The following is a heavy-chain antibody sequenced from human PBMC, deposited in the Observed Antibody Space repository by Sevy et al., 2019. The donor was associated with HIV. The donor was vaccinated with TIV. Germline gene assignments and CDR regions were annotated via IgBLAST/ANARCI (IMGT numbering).Heavy chain of an antibody. V-gene: IGHV3-11*01. Sequence: GGSLRLSCAASGFTFSDYYMSWIRQAPGKGLEWVSYISSSGSTIYYADSVKGRFTISRDNAKNSLYLQMDSLRAEDTAVYYFAREAGSVSYYQQIDYYYGMDVWGQGTTVTVSS. D-gene: IGHD3-10*01. J-gene: IGHJ6*02. CDR2: ISSSGSTI. CDR1: GFTFSDYY. CDR3: AREAGSVSYYQQIDYYYGMDV.